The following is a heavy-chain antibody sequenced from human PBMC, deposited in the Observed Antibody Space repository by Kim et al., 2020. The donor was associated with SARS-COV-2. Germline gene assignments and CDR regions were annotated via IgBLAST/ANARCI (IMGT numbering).Heavy chain of an antibody. CDR2: INHSGST. CDR1: GGSFSGYY. J-gene: IGHJ6*02. CDR3: ARVRSSRFIIFYYYGMDV. D-gene: IGHD6-13*01. Sequence: SETLSLTCAVYGGSFSGYYWSWIRQPPGKGLEWIGEINHSGSTNYNPSLKSRVTISVDTSKNQFSLQLSSVTAADTAVYYCARVRSSRFIIFYYYGMDVWGQGTTVTVSS. V-gene: IGHV4-34*01.